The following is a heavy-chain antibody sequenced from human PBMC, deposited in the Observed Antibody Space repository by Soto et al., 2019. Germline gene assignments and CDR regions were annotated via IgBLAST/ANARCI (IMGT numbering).Heavy chain of an antibody. CDR1: GDSINSGSYY. D-gene: IGHD4-17*01. Sequence: SETLSLTCTVSGDSINSGSYYWSWIRQHPGKGLEWIGYIYYTGNTYYNPSLNSRLTISLDTSENQFSLNLSSVTAADTAVYYCATTSTVVSVDYWGHGTRVTVSS. CDR3: ATTSTVVSVDY. CDR2: IYYTGNT. V-gene: IGHV4-31*03. J-gene: IGHJ4*01.